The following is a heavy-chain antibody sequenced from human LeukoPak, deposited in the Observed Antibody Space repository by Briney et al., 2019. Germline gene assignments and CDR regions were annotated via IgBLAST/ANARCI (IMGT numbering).Heavy chain of an antibody. Sequence: GGSLRLSCAASGFTFSNAWMSWVRQAPGKGLEWVGRIKSQTGGGTADYAAPVKGRFTISRDDSKHTLYLQMNSLKTEDTAVYYCTAVIRTGTLDYWGQGTLVTVSS. J-gene: IGHJ4*02. V-gene: IGHV3-15*01. CDR2: IKSQTGGGTA. D-gene: IGHD1/OR15-1a*01. CDR3: TAVIRTGTLDY. CDR1: GFTFSNAW.